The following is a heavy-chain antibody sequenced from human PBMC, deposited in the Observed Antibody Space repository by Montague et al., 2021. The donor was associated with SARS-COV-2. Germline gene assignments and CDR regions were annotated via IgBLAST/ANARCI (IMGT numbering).Heavy chain of an antibody. CDR3: ARDGDYGGTWYSFLQN. CDR1: GDSVSSDTAA. V-gene: IGHV6-1*01. CDR2: TFYRSQWHT. Sequence: CAISGDSVSSDTAAWHWIRQSPSRGLDWLGRTFYRSQWHTDSAASVRSRISFSGDISKNQFSLRLNSVTPEDTAIYYCARDGDYGGTWYSFLQNWGQGTLVIVSS. J-gene: IGHJ1*01. D-gene: IGHD4-17*01.